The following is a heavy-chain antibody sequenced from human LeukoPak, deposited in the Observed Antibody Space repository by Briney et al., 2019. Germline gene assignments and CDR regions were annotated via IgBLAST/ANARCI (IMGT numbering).Heavy chain of an antibody. V-gene: IGHV1-46*01. CDR2: INPSGGTT. Sequence: ASVKVSCKASGYTFTSYHMHWVRQAPGQGLEWMGIINPSGGTTNYAQKFRGRVTMTRDTSTSTVYMELSSLRSEDTAVYYCAREGETITMVRGVIIFRSNWFDPWGQGTLVTVSS. CDR1: GYTFTSYH. CDR3: AREGETITMVRGVIIFRSNWFDP. J-gene: IGHJ5*02. D-gene: IGHD3-10*01.